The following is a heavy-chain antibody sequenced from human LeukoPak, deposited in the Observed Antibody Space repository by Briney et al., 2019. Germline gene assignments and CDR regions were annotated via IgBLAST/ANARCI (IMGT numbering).Heavy chain of an antibody. J-gene: IGHJ6*03. Sequence: GGSLRLSCAASGFTFSSYSMNWVRQAPGKGLEWVSSISSSSSYIYYADSVKGRFTISRDNAKNSLYLQMNSLRAEDTAVYYCARDSGGAYGSGSYYYYYYMDVWGKGTTVTISS. CDR3: ARDSGGAYGSGSYYYYYYMDV. CDR2: ISSSSSYI. V-gene: IGHV3-21*01. D-gene: IGHD3-10*01. CDR1: GFTFSSYS.